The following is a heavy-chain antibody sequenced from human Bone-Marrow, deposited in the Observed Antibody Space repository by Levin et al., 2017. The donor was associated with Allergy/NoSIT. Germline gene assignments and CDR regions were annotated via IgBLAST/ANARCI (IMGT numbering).Heavy chain of an antibody. Sequence: LSLTCAASGFTFSTYWMSWVRQTPDKGLEWVANIKEDGSAKYYVDSVKGRFIISRDNAKNSLYLQMNSLRAEDTAVYYCARDLVKAGATSQQDSWGQGTLVTVSS. D-gene: IGHD6-25*01. CDR2: IKEDGSAK. V-gene: IGHV3-7*01. CDR3: ARDLVKAGATSQQDS. CDR1: GFTFSTYW. J-gene: IGHJ4*02.